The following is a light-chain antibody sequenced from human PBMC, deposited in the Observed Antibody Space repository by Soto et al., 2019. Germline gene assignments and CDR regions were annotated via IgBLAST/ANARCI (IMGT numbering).Light chain of an antibody. V-gene: IGKV1-5*01. Sequence: IQMTLSPSTLSASVGDRVTITCRASQSISSWLAWYQQKPGKSPKLLIYAATSLQSGVPSRFTGSGSATDFTLTISSLPPEDFATYYCQQSRTFGQGTKVDIK. CDR2: AAT. CDR1: QSISSW. J-gene: IGKJ1*01. CDR3: QQSRT.